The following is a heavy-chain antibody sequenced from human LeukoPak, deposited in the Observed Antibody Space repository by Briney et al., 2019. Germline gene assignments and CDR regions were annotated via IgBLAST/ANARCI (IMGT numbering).Heavy chain of an antibody. Sequence: EGSLRLSCAASGFTFSSYAMSWVRQAPGKGLEWVSAISGSGGSTYYADSVKGRFTISRDNSKNTLYLQMNSLRAEDTAVYYCAKDIAAAPSSPDYWGQGTLVTVSS. CDR2: ISGSGGST. CDR3: AKDIAAAPSSPDY. J-gene: IGHJ4*02. D-gene: IGHD6-13*01. V-gene: IGHV3-23*01. CDR1: GFTFSSYA.